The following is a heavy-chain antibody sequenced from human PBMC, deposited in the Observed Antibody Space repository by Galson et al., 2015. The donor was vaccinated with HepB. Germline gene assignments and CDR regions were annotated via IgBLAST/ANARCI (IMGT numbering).Heavy chain of an antibody. CDR2: ISAYNGNT. Sequence: SVKVSCKASGYTFTSYGISWVRQAPGQGLEWMGWISAYNGNTNYAQKLQGRVTMTTDTSTSTAYMELRSLRSDDTAVYYCARIGYCGGDCYFGPSNYYYYMDVWGKGTTVTVSS. J-gene: IGHJ6*03. CDR1: GYTFTSYG. CDR3: ARIGYCGGDCYFGPSNYYYYMDV. V-gene: IGHV1-18*01. D-gene: IGHD2-21*01.